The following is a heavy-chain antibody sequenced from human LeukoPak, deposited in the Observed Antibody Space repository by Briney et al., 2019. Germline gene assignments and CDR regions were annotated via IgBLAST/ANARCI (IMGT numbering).Heavy chain of an antibody. CDR3: VRDFIYSTG. CDR2: IKKDDGSEK. J-gene: IGHJ4*02. D-gene: IGHD5-18*01. V-gene: IGHV3-7*03. Sequence: GGSLRLSCAASRFSFSGYWMSWVRQAPGKGLEWVANIKKDDGSEKYYADSVTGRFTISRDNAKNSLYLQMNSLRVEATAVYYCVRDFIYSTGWGQGTLVTVSS. CDR1: RFSFSGYW.